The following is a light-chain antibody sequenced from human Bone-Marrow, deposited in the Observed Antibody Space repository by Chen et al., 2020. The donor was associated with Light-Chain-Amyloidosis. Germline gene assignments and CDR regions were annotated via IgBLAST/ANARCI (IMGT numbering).Light chain of an antibody. CDR1: DLPTKY. J-gene: IGLJ2*01. Sequence: SYELTQPPSVSVSPGQTARITCSGDDLPTKYAYWYQQKPGQAPVLVIHRDPERPSGISERFSGSSSGTTATLTISGVQAEDAADYHCQSADSSGTYEVIFGGGTKLTVL. V-gene: IGLV3-25*03. CDR2: RDP. CDR3: QSADSSGTYEVI.